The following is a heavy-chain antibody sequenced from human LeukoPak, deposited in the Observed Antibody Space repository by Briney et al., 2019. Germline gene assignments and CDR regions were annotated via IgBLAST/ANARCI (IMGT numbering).Heavy chain of an antibody. CDR2: IYYSGST. Sequence: SETLSLTCTVSGGSISSYYWSWIRQPPGKGLEWIGYIYYSGSTNYDPSLKSRVTISVDTSKNQFSLKLSSVTAADTAVYYCAREQGSTGYFEYWGQGTLVTVSS. J-gene: IGHJ4*02. CDR1: GGSISSYY. V-gene: IGHV4-59*01. D-gene: IGHD2-2*01. CDR3: AREQGSTGYFEY.